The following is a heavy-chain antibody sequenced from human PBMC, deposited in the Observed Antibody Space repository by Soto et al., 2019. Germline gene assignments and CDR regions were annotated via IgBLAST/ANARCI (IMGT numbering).Heavy chain of an antibody. CDR2: IYPGDSDT. CDR1: GYSFSNYW. V-gene: IGHV5-51*01. D-gene: IGHD6-13*01. Sequence: GESLKISCQASGYSFSNYWIAWVRQMPGKGLEWMGIIYPGDSDTRYNPSLQGQVTISADKSINTAYLQWSSLKASDTAMYYCARHSDSSSWPYNWFDPWGQGTLVTVSS. CDR3: ARHSDSSSWPYNWFDP. J-gene: IGHJ5*02.